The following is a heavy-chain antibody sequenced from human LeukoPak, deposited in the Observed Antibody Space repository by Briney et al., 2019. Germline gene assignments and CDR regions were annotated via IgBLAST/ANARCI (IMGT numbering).Heavy chain of an antibody. CDR1: GFTFSSYS. J-gene: IGHJ4*02. V-gene: IGHV3-21*01. CDR3: ARAAPTRTLIGSGADY. D-gene: IGHD3-22*01. Sequence: GGSLRLSCAASGFTFSSYSMIWVRQASGKGPEWVSSISSSSSYIYYADSVKGRFTISRDNAKNSLYLQMNSLRAEDTAVYYCARAAPTRTLIGSGADYWGQGTLVTVSS. CDR2: ISSSSSYI.